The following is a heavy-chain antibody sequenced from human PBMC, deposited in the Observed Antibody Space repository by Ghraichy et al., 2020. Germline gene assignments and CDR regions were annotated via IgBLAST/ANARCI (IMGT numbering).Heavy chain of an antibody. Sequence: LSLTCAASGFTFDDYAMHWVRQAPGKGLEWVSGISWNSGSIGYADSVKGRFTISRDNAKNSLYLQMNRLRAEDTALYYCAKGIAGAGEYYYYGMDVWGQGTTVTVSS. J-gene: IGHJ6*02. D-gene: IGHD6-13*01. CDR2: ISWNSGSI. V-gene: IGHV3-9*01. CDR1: GFTFDDYA. CDR3: AKGIAGAGEYYYYGMDV.